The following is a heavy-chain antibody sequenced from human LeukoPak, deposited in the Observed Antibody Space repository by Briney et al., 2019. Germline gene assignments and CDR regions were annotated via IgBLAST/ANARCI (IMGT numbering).Heavy chain of an antibody. J-gene: IGHJ4*02. Sequence: SETLSLTCTVSGGSISSYYWSWIRQPPGKGLEWIGYIYYSGCTNYNPSLKSRVTISVDTSKNQFSLKLSSVTAADTAVYYCARHDGAVYSGYAVDYWGQGTLVTVSS. V-gene: IGHV4-59*08. D-gene: IGHD5-12*01. CDR3: ARHDGAVYSGYAVDY. CDR2: IYYSGCT. CDR1: GGSISSYY.